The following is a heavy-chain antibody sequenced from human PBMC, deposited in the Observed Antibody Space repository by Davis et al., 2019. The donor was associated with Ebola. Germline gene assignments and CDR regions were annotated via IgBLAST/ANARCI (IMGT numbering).Heavy chain of an antibody. CDR2: ISAYNGNT. V-gene: IGHV1-18*01. CDR1: GYTFTSYG. CDR3: ARRRRDYGDYVGDAFDI. D-gene: IGHD4-17*01. J-gene: IGHJ3*02. Sequence: AALVKVSCKASGYTFTSYGISWVRQAPGQGLEWMGWISAYNGNTNYAQKLQGRVTMTTDTSTSTAYMELRSLRSDDTAVYYCARRRRDYGDYVGDAFDIWGQGTMVTVSS.